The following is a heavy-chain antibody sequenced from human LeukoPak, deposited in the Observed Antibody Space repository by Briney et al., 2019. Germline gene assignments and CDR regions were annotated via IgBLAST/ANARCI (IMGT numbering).Heavy chain of an antibody. Sequence: GGSLRLSCAASEFTFNTYAMSWVRQAPGKGLEWVSSISGSGGNTYYADSVKGRFTISRDNSKNTLYLQMNSLRAEDTDVYYCAKGGKWDVTPFDYWGQGTLVTVSS. D-gene: IGHD1-26*01. CDR3: AKGGKWDVTPFDY. CDR1: EFTFNTYA. V-gene: IGHV3-23*01. J-gene: IGHJ4*02. CDR2: ISGSGGNT.